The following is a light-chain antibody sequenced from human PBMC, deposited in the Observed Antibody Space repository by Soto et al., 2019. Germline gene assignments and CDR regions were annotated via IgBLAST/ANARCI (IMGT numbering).Light chain of an antibody. Sequence: QSVLTQPPSASGTPGQRVTISCSGSSSNIGSNYVYWYQQLPGTAPKLLIYRNNQRPSGVPDRFSGPKSGTSASLAISGLRSEDEADYYCAAWDDSLSGLVVVGGGTKLTVL. J-gene: IGLJ2*01. V-gene: IGLV1-47*01. CDR2: RNN. CDR1: SSNIGSNY. CDR3: AAWDDSLSGLVV.